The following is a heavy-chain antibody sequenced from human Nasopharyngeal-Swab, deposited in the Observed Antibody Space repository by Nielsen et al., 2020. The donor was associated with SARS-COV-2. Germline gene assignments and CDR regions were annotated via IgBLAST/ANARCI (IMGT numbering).Heavy chain of an antibody. CDR2: FDPEEGET. J-gene: IGHJ5*02. CDR1: GYTFTELS. CDR3: AILGYCSSNMCPPQRNWFDP. V-gene: IGHV1-24*01. Sequence: ASVKVSCKVSGYTFTELSMHWVRQAPGKGVEWMGGFDPEEGETIYAQKFQGRVTMTEDTSTDTAYMELSGLRSEDTAIYYCAILGYCSSNMCPPQRNWFDPWGQGTLVTVSS. D-gene: IGHD2-2*01.